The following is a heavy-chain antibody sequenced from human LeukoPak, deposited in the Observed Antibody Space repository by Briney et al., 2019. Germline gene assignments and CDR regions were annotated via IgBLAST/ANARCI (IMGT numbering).Heavy chain of an antibody. D-gene: IGHD3-22*01. CDR3: ARGSITYYYDSSGYYWN. CDR1: GGTFSSYA. J-gene: IGHJ4*02. CDR2: IIPILGIA. Sequence: GASVKVSCKASGGTFSSYAISWVRQAPGQGLEWMGRIIPILGIANYAQKFQGRVTITADKSTSTAYMELSSLRSEDTAVYYCARGSITYYYDSSGYYWNWGQGTLVTVSP. V-gene: IGHV1-69*04.